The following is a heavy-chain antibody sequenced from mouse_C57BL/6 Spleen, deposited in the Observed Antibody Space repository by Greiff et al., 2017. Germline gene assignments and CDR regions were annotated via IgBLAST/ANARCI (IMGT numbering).Heavy chain of an antibody. J-gene: IGHJ4*01. Sequence: QVHVKQPGAELVMPGASVKLSCKASGYTFTSYWMHWVKQRPGQGLEWIGEIDPSDSYTNYNQKFKGKSTLTVDKSSSTAYMQLSSLTSEDSAVYYCARGYGQGYYAMDYWGQGTSVTVSS. CDR2: IDPSDSYT. CDR3: ARGYGQGYYAMDY. CDR1: GYTFTSYW. V-gene: IGHV1-69*01. D-gene: IGHD2-10*02.